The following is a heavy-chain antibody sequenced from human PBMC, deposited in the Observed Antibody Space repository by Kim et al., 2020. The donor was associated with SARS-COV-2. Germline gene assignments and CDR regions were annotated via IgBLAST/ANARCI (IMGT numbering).Heavy chain of an antibody. J-gene: IGHJ4*02. CDR3: ARDGSGVVVIPFDY. D-gene: IGHD3-22*01. V-gene: IGHV3-11*06. Sequence: AGAVKGTLTISRDNSKHSLYLQMNSLRAEDTAVYYWARDGSGVVVIPFDYWGQGTLVTVSS.